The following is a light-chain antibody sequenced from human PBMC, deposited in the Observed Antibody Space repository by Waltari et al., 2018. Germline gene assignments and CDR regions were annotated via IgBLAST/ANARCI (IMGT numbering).Light chain of an antibody. Sequence: DIQMTQSPSTLSASVGDRVTITCRASQTISSWLAWYQQKPGKAPKLLIYDVSSLQSGVPSRFSGSGSGTEFTLTIGSLQAADVAVYYCQQCYSTPYTFGQGTKLEIK. CDR1: QTISSW. CDR3: QQCYSTPYT. J-gene: IGKJ2*01. CDR2: DVS. V-gene: IGKV1-5*01.